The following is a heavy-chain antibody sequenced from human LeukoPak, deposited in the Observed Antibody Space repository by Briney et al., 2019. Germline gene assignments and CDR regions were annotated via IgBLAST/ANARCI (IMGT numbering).Heavy chain of an antibody. D-gene: IGHD4-11*01. Sequence: GGSLRLSCAASGFTFSTYNLNWVRQAPGKGLEWFSYISSSSSTIYYADSVKGRFTISRDNAKNSLYLQMNSLRAEDTAVYYCARNTVTTDYWGQGTLVTVSS. V-gene: IGHV3-48*01. CDR2: ISSSSSTI. J-gene: IGHJ4*02. CDR3: ARNTVTTDY. CDR1: GFTFSTYN.